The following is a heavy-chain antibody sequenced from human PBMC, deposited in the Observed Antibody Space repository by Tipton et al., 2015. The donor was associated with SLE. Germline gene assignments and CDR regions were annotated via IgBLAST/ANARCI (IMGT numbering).Heavy chain of an antibody. D-gene: IGHD4-23*01. CDR3: ARGRGGGNSLYYHHYGMDV. CDR2: IRYDGSNT. Sequence: SLRLSCADSGLLFRTYWMSWVRLAPGKGLEWVALIRYDGSNTYYADSVKGRFTVSRDNSKNTLYLQMNYLRPDDTAVYYCARGRGGGNSLYYHHYGMDVWGQGTAVTVSS. CDR1: GLLFRTYW. J-gene: IGHJ6*02. V-gene: IGHV3-30*02.